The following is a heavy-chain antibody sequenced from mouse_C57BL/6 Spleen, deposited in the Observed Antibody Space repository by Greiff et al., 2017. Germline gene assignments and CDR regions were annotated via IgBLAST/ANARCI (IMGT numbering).Heavy chain of an antibody. J-gene: IGHJ2*01. CDR3: ARNDYYGSSPFDY. V-gene: IGHV1-55*01. CDR2: IYPGSGST. D-gene: IGHD1-1*01. CDR1: GYTFTSYW. Sequence: QVQLQQPGAELVKPGASVKMSCKASGYTFTSYWITWVKQRPGQGLEWIGDIYPGSGSTNYNEKFKSKATLTVDTSSSTAYMQLSSLTSEDAAVYYCARNDYYGSSPFDYWGQGTTLTVSS.